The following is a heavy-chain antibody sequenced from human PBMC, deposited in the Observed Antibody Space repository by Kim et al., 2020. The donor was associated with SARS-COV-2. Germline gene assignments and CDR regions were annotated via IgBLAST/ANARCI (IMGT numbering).Heavy chain of an antibody. V-gene: IGHV1-69*13. CDR2: IIPIFGTA. CDR3: ARRGAGLYCSSTSCSMGDYYYGMDV. Sequence: SVKVSCKASGGTFSSYAISWVRQAPGQGLEWMGGIIPIFGTANYAQKFQGRVTITADESTSTAYMELSSLRSEDTAVYYCARRGAGLYCSSTSCSMGDYYYGMDVWGQGTTVTVSS. CDR1: GGTFSSYA. D-gene: IGHD2-2*01. J-gene: IGHJ6*02.